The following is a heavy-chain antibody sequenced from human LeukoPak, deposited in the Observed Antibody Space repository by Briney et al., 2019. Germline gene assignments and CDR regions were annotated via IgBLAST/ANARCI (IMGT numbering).Heavy chain of an antibody. Sequence: ASVKVSCKASGGTFSSYAISWVRQAPGQGLEWMGGIIPIFGTANYAQKFQGRVTITADESTSTAYMELSSLRSEDTAVYCCAREAILVYDILTGPSVFYYGMDVWGQGTTVTVSS. CDR2: IIPIFGTA. CDR1: GGTFSSYA. CDR3: AREAILVYDILTGPSVFYYGMDV. V-gene: IGHV1-69*13. D-gene: IGHD3-9*01. J-gene: IGHJ6*02.